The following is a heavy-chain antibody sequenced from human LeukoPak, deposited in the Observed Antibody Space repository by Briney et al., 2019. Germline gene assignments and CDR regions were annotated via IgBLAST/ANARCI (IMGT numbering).Heavy chain of an antibody. D-gene: IGHD3-10*01. CDR2: IIPIFGTA. CDR1: GGTFSSYA. CDR3: ATNAFGYYYYYMDV. J-gene: IGHJ6*03. V-gene: IGHV1-69*05. Sequence: SSVKVSCKASGGTFSSYAISWVRQAPGQGLEWMGGIIPIFGTANYAQKFQGRVTITTDESTSTAYMELSSLRSEDTAVYYCATNAFGYYYYYMDVWGKGTTVTVSS.